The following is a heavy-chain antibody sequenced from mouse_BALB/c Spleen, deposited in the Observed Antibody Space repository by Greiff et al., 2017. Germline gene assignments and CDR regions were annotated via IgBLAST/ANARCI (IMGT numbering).Heavy chain of an antibody. CDR3: ARIGGYGPWFAY. Sequence: EVQRVESGGGLVQPGGSLKLSCAASGFTFSSYGMSWVRQTPDKRLELVATINSNGGSTYYPDSVKGRFTISRDNAKNTLYLQMSSLKSEDTAMYYCARIGGYGPWFAYWGQGTLVTVSA. J-gene: IGHJ3*01. CDR1: GFTFSSYG. CDR2: INSNGGST. V-gene: IGHV5-6-3*01. D-gene: IGHD1-1*01.